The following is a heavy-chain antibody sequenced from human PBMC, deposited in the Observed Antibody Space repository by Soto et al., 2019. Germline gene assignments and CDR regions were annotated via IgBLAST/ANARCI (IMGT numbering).Heavy chain of an antibody. V-gene: IGHV4-34*01. CDR3: ARGSGIVALPGELEDVNYDY. CDR2: INESGST. J-gene: IGHJ4*02. Sequence: QVQLQQWGAGLVKPSETLSLSCAVYGQSFSGHSWAWIRQPPGKGLEWIGEINESGSTYYNPSLKSRVTTPTDTSKNQFSLKLSSVSAADTAAYFCARGSGIVALPGELEDVNYDYWGQGTLVNVSS. CDR1: GQSFSGHS. D-gene: IGHD1-1*01.